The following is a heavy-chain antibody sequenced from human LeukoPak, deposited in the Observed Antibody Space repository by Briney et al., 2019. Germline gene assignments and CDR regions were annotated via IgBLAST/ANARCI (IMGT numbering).Heavy chain of an antibody. J-gene: IGHJ6*02. CDR2: INHSGNT. CDR3: ATEGGNSSGWYGMGV. Sequence: PSETLSLTCAVYSGSFSHYYWTWIRQPPGKGLEWIGEINHSGNTKYSPSLKSRVNISVDTSKNQFSLELSSVTAADAAVYFCATEGGNSSGWYGMGVWGQGTTVTVSS. V-gene: IGHV4-34*01. D-gene: IGHD6-19*01. CDR1: SGSFSHYY.